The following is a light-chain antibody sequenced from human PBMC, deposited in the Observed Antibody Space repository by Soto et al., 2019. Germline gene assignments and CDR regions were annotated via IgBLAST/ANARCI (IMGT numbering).Light chain of an antibody. CDR3: GSYAGGSRV. CDR1: SRDVGAYKL. Sequence: QSALTQPASVSGSPGQSITISCTGTSRDVGAYKLVSWYQQHPGKAPKLIIYEVGERPSGASNRFSGSKSGNTASLTISGLQAEDKAYYYCGSYAGGSRVFGTGTKVTVL. J-gene: IGLJ1*01. V-gene: IGLV2-23*02. CDR2: EVG.